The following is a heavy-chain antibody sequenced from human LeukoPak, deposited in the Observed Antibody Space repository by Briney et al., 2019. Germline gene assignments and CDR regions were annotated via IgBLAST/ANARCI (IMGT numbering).Heavy chain of an antibody. CDR2: TSYDGGVS. D-gene: IGHD3-22*01. CDR1: GFNFSTYA. V-gene: IGHV3-30*04. Sequence: PGGSLRLSCAASGFNFSTYAMYWGRQAPGKGLEWVSVTSYDGGVSYYADFVKGRFTMSRDNSKNTLFLQLNSLRPEDTAIYYXXXGDRSGPSXQYYYYMDAWGKGTTVTVSS. CDR3: XXGDRSGPSXQYYYYMDA. J-gene: IGHJ6*03.